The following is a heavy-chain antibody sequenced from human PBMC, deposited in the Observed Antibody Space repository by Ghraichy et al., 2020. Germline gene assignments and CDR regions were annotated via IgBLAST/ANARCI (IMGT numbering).Heavy chain of an antibody. Sequence: GESLNISCAASGFTFSGSAMHWVRQASGKGLEWVGRIRSKANSYATAYAASVKGRFTISRDDSKNTAYLQMNSLKTEDTAVYYCTVTVKDRAVDYWGQGTLVTVSS. CDR1: GFTFSGSA. D-gene: IGHD4-17*01. V-gene: IGHV3-73*01. J-gene: IGHJ4*02. CDR3: TVTVKDRAVDY. CDR2: IRSKANSYAT.